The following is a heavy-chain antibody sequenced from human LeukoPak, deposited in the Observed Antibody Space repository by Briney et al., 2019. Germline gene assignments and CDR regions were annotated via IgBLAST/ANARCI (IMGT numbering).Heavy chain of an antibody. CDR2: INHSGST. V-gene: IGHV4-34*01. Sequence: SETLSLTCAVYGGSFSGYYWSWIRQPPGKGLEWIGEINHSGSTNYNPSLKSRVTISVDTSKNQFSLKLSSVTAADTAVYYCAIRPHDYGDLSYDGFDPWGQGTLVTVSS. D-gene: IGHD4-17*01. CDR1: GGSFSGYY. CDR3: AIRPHDYGDLSYDGFDP. J-gene: IGHJ5*02.